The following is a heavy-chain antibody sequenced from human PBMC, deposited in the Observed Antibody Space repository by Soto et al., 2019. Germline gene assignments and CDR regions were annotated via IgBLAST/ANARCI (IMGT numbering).Heavy chain of an antibody. V-gene: IGHV3-23*01. J-gene: IGHJ2*01. CDR3: AKPDSSSWFSSRTGYFDL. CDR2: ISGSGGST. D-gene: IGHD6-13*01. CDR1: EFTFSSYA. Sequence: EVQLLESGGGLVQPGGSLRLSCADSEFTFSSYAMSWVRQAPGKGLEWVSAISGSGGSTYYADSVKGRFTISRDNSKNTLYLQMNSLRAEDTAVYYCAKPDSSSWFSSRTGYFDLWGRGTLVTVSS.